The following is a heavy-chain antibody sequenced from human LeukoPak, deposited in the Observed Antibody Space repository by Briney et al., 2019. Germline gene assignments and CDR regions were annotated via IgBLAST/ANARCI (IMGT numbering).Heavy chain of an antibody. J-gene: IGHJ6*03. D-gene: IGHD6-13*01. V-gene: IGHV1-2*02. CDR3: AVSSSWIYYYYYIDV. CDR1: GYTFTGYY. Sequence: ASVKVSCKASGYTFTGYYMHWVRQVPGQGLEWMGWINPNSGGTNYAEKFQGRVTMTRDTSISTAYMELSRLRSDDTAVYYCAVSSSWIYYYYYIDVWGKGTTVTVSS. CDR2: INPNSGGT.